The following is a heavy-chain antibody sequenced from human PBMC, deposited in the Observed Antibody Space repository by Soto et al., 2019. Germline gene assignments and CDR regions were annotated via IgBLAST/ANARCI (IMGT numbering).Heavy chain of an antibody. Sequence: QVQLVQSGAEVKKPGSSVKVSCKASRGAFSKYAFNWVRQAPGQGLEWMGWLIPIFDSRNYAEKFQGRVTITADESTSQAYMELRSPRFEDTAVYYCARGETYLGVWGQGTTVTVSS. J-gene: IGHJ6*02. D-gene: IGHD3-16*01. CDR2: LIPIFDSR. CDR3: ARGETYLGV. CDR1: RGAFSKYA. V-gene: IGHV1-69*01.